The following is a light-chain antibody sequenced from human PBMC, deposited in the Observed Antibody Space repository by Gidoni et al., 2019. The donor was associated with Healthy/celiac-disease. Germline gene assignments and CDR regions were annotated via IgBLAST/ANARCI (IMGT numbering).Light chain of an antibody. CDR1: QSVSSSY. V-gene: IGKV3-20*01. J-gene: IGKJ5*01. CDR2: GAS. CDR3: QQYGSSPLT. Sequence: EMVLTQSPGTLSLSPGEGATLSCRASQSVSSSYLAWYQQKPGQAPRLLIYGASSRATGIPDRFSGSGSGTDFTLTISRLEPEDFAVYYCQQYGSSPLTFGQGTRLEIK.